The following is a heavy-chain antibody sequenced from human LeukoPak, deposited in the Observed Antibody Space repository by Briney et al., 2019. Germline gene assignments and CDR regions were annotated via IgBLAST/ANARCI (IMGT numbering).Heavy chain of an antibody. Sequence: ASVKVSCKXSGYTFTRYGNSWVRQAPGQGLEWMGWISAYNGNTNYAQKLQGRVTMTTDTSTSTAYMELRSLRSDDTAVYYCARDENIVVVPAAIKGWFDPWGQGTLVTVSS. CDR2: ISAYNGNT. D-gene: IGHD2-2*02. CDR1: GYTFTRYG. V-gene: IGHV1-18*01. J-gene: IGHJ5*02. CDR3: ARDENIVVVPAAIKGWFDP.